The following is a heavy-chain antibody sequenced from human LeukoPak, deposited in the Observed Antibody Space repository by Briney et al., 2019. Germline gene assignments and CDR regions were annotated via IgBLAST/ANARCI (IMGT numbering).Heavy chain of an antibody. V-gene: IGHV1-18*01. J-gene: IGHJ3*02. Sequence: ASVKVSCKASGYTFTSYGISRVRQAPGQGLEWMGWISAYNGNTNYAQKLQGRVTMTTDTSTSTAYMELRSLRSDDTAVYYCARGAYSSGWYRRAFDIWGQGTMVTVSS. CDR3: ARGAYSSGWYRRAFDI. CDR1: GYTFTSYG. CDR2: ISAYNGNT. D-gene: IGHD6-19*01.